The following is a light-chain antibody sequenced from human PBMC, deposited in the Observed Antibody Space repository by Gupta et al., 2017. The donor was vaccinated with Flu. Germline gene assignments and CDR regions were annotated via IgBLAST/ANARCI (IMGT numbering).Light chain of an antibody. J-gene: IGKJ4*01. CDR3: QQYKNYPLT. CDR2: KAS. CDR1: QNIDTW. V-gene: IGKV1-5*03. Sequence: DIQMTQSPSTLSASVGDRVTITCRATQNIDTWLAWYQQKPGKAPKLVVFKASTLQSGVPSRFSGSGSGTEFTLTISSLQPDDFATYYCQQYKNYPLTFGGGTAVEIK.